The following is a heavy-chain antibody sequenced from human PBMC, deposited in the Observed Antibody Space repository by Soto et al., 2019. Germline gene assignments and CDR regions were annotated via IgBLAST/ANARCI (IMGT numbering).Heavy chain of an antibody. Sequence: GGSLRLSCAASGFTFSSYSMNWVRQAPGKGLEWVSSISSSSSYIYYADSVKGRFTISRDNAKNSLYLQMNSLRAEDTAVYYCARDMWELRGGLIDYWGQGTLVTVSS. CDR3: ARDMWELRGGLIDY. J-gene: IGHJ4*02. D-gene: IGHD1-26*01. CDR2: ISSSSSYI. CDR1: GFTFSSYS. V-gene: IGHV3-21*01.